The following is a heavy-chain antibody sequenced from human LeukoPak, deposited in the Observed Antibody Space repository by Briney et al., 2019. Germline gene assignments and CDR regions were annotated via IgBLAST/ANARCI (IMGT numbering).Heavy chain of an antibody. V-gene: IGHV1-69*05. Sequence: SVKVSCKASGGTFNTYAVSWVRQAPGQGLEWMGGIISIYDTEKYAPKFQGRVTISTDESTNTAYLEMSSLTSDDTAVYYCTRGIVVIPASFYLNHWGQGTLITVSS. CDR3: TRGIVVIPASFYLNH. CDR1: GGTFNTYA. J-gene: IGHJ4*02. D-gene: IGHD2-21*01. CDR2: IISIYDTE.